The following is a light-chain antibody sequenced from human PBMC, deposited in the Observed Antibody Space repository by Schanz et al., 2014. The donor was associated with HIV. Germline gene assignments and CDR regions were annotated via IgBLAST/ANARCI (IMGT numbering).Light chain of an antibody. CDR3: QQYQSWPRT. CDR1: QYIGSF. CDR2: GAS. Sequence: DIVLSQSPVTLSLFPGERATLSCRASQYIGSFLAWYQQRPGQAPRLLIYGASSRATGIPDRFSGSGSGTDFTLTISRLEPEDFAIYYCQQYQSWPRTFGQGTKVEIK. J-gene: IGKJ1*01. V-gene: IGKV3-20*01.